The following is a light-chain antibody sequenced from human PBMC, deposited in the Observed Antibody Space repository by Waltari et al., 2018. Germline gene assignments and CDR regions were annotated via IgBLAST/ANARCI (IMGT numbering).Light chain of an antibody. J-gene: IGKJ3*01. Sequence: AIQSTQSPSSLSASVGHSITITCRASQDIASALAWYVQKPGKAPQLLIYDASTLESGVPSRFSGSGSGTDFTLSISGLQPEDFATYYCQQFINYPLTFGPGTTVDIK. V-gene: IGKV1D-13*01. CDR1: QDIASA. CDR2: DAS. CDR3: QQFINYPLT.